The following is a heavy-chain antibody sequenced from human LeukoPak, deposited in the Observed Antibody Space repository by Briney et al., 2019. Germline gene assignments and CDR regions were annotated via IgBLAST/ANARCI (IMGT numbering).Heavy chain of an antibody. CDR1: GYTFTGYY. CDR3: AREEQQLVWPDAYYYMDV. D-gene: IGHD6-13*01. Sequence: ASVKVSCKASGYTFTGYYMHWVRQAPGQGLEWMGRINPNSGGTNYAQKFQGRVTMTRDTSISIAYMELSRLRSDDTAVYYCAREEQQLVWPDAYYYMDVWGKGTTVTVSS. CDR2: INPNSGGT. J-gene: IGHJ6*03. V-gene: IGHV1-2*06.